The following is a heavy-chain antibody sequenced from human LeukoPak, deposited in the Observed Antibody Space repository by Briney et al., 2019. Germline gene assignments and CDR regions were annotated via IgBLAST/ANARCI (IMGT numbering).Heavy chain of an antibody. CDR1: GFTFSSYE. D-gene: IGHD4-17*01. CDR3: ARDLKYGDSYYYYIDV. Sequence: GGSLRLSCAASGFTFSSYEINWVRQAPGKGLEWVSSISSTSTFIYYADSVKGRFIISRDNAKDSLYLHMNSLRAEDTAMYYCARDLKYGDSYYYYIDVWGKGTTVTVSS. V-gene: IGHV3-21*01. J-gene: IGHJ6*03. CDR2: ISSTSTFI.